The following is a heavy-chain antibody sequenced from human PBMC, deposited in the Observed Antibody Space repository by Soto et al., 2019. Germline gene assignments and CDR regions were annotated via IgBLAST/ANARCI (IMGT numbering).Heavy chain of an antibody. CDR3: AREVASPGAWYFDL. CDR1: GGSISNYY. D-gene: IGHD5-12*01. Sequence: SETLSLTCNVSGGSISNYYWNWIRRPPGKGLEWIGYIYYRGSTKYNPSLKSRGTISADKSRNQFSLKLTSVTAADTAVYYCAREVASPGAWYFDLWGRGTLVTVSS. V-gene: IGHV4-59*01. J-gene: IGHJ2*01. CDR2: IYYRGST.